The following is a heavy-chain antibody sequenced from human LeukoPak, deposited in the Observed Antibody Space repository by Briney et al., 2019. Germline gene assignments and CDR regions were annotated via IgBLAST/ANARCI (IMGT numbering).Heavy chain of an antibody. V-gene: IGHV4-59*01. CDR2: IYYSGST. J-gene: IGHJ4*02. Sequence: SETLSLTCTVSGGSISSYYWSWIRQPPGEGLEWIGYIYYSGSTNYNPSLKSRVTISVDTSKNQFSLKLSSVTAADTAVYYCARDRVRKLWYQLLPSPFDYWGQGTLVTVSS. CDR1: GGSISSYY. CDR3: ARDRVRKLWYQLLPSPFDY. D-gene: IGHD2-2*01.